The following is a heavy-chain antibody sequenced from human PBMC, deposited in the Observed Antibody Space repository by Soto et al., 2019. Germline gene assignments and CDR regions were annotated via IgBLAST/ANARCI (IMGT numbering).Heavy chain of an antibody. J-gene: IGHJ4*02. CDR2: IYYSGST. CDR1: GGSVSSGSYY. Sequence: SETLSLTCTVSGGSVSSGSYYWSWIRQPPGKGLEWIGYIYYSGSTNYNPSLKSRVTISVDTSKNQFSLKLSSVTAADTAVYYCARVLVRGVIIGYWGQGTLVTVSS. D-gene: IGHD3-10*01. CDR3: ARVLVRGVIIGY. V-gene: IGHV4-61*01.